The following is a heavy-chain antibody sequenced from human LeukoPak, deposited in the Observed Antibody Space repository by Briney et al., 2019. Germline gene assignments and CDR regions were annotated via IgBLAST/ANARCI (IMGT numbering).Heavy chain of an antibody. CDR3: VRDLPGEGIDY. V-gene: IGHV3-74*01. D-gene: IGHD3-10*01. CDR2: VNSDGSST. J-gene: IGHJ4*02. Sequence: PGESLRLSCAASGFTFSSSWMHWVRQAPGKGLVWVSHVNSDGSSTNYADSVKGRFTISRDNAKNTLYLQMNSLRAEDTAVYYCVRDLPGEGIDYWGQGTLVTVS. CDR1: GFTFSSSW.